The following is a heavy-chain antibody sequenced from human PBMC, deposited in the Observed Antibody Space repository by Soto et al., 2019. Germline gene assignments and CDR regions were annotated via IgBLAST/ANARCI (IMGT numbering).Heavy chain of an antibody. CDR1: GYSFTSYW. J-gene: IGHJ6*02. Sequence: LGESLKISCKGSGYSFTSYWIGWVRQMPGKGLEWMGIIYPGDSDTRYSPSXXXXXXXSADKSISTAYLQWSSLKASDTAMYYCARAYYDVNYGMDVWGQGTTVTVSS. CDR2: IYPGDSDT. CDR3: ARAYYDVNYGMDV. V-gene: IGHV5-51*01. D-gene: IGHD3-3*01.